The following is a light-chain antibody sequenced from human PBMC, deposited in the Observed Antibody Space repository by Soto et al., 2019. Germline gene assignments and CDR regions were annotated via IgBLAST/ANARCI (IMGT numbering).Light chain of an antibody. J-gene: IGLJ1*01. CDR2: DVS. V-gene: IGLV2-14*03. Sequence: QSALTQPASVSGSPGQSITISCTGTSSDVGGYNYVSWYQHHPGKAPKLMIYDVSNRPSGVSNRFSGSKSGNTASLTISGLQPEDEADYYCSSYTSSNTRQIVXGTGTKVPV. CDR3: SSYTSSNTRQIV. CDR1: SSDVGGYNY.